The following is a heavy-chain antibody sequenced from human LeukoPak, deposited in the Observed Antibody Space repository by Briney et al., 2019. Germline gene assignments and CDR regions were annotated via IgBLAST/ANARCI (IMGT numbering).Heavy chain of an antibody. D-gene: IGHD2-15*01. CDR3: ARGVVVVAAIYFDY. J-gene: IGHJ4*02. V-gene: IGHV1-69*13. CDR1: GGTFSRYA. Sequence: SVKVSCKASGGTFSRYAISWVRQAPGQGLEWMGGIIPIFGTANYAQKFQGRVTITADESTSTAYMELSSLRSEDTAVYYCARGVVVVAAIYFDYWGQGTLVTVSS. CDR2: IIPIFGTA.